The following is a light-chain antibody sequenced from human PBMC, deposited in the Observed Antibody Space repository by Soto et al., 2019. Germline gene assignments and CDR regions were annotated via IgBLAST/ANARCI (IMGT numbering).Light chain of an antibody. J-gene: IGKJ2*01. V-gene: IGKV3-20*01. CDR3: QQYESSPYT. CDR2: GAS. CDR1: QSILRN. Sequence: EIVMTQSPATLSVSPGERATLSCRATQSILRNLAWYQHKPGQPPRLLIFGASNRATGIPDRFSGSESGTDFTLTISRLEPEDFAVYYCQQYESSPYTFGQGTRLEIK.